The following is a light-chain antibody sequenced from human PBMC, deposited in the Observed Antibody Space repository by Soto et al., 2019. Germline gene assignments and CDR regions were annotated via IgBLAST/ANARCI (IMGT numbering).Light chain of an antibody. Sequence: AIQMTQSPSSLSASVGDRVTITCRASQDISNDLGWYQQKPGKAPKLLIYGASTLQSGVPSRFSGGGSGTDFTLTISSLQPEDSASYYCLQDHEHLTFGGGTRVEIK. CDR3: LQDHEHLT. CDR1: QDISND. V-gene: IGKV1-6*01. CDR2: GAS. J-gene: IGKJ4*01.